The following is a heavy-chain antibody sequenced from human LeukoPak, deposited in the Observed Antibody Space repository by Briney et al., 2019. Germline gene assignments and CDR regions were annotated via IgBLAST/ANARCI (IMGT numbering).Heavy chain of an antibody. CDR3: ARDRPHYYNYMAV. CDR2: ISTYNGNT. CDR1: VYTFTSYG. D-gene: IGHD6-6*01. J-gene: IGHJ6*03. Sequence: SVTVSLKSTVYTFTSYGNSWVRQPPAQGLAWMGWISTYNGNTNEAQKHQGRVTMTTDTSTSTAYKEMRSRRSDDTAVYYCARDRPHYYNYMAVWGKGTTVTVSS. V-gene: IGHV1-18*01.